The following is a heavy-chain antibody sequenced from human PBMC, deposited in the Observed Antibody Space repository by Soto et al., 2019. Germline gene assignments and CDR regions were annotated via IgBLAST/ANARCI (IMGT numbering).Heavy chain of an antibody. CDR3: ARDPSVVVVPAAMGLWYGMDV. CDR2: IIPILGIA. V-gene: IGHV1-69*08. J-gene: IGHJ6*02. CDR1: GGTFSSYT. D-gene: IGHD2-2*01. Sequence: QVQLVRSGAEVKKPGSSVKVSCKASGGTFSSYTISWVRQAPGQGLEWMGRIIPILGIANYAQKFQGRVTITVDKTTSTAYMELSSLRSEDTAVYYCARDPSVVVVPAAMGLWYGMDVWGQGTTVTVSS.